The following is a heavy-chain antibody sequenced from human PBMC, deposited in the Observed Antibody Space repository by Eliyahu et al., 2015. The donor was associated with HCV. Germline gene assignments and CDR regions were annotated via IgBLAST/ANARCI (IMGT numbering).Heavy chain of an antibody. V-gene: IGHV3-30*03. CDR2: ITFDGSNK. Sequence: GFSFSNYGIHWVRQAPGKGLEWVAVITFDGSNKYYADSVKGRFIISRDNSKSTVFLQMNSLKPEDTGVYYSWGHYYGLDVWGQGTTVTVSS. D-gene: IGHD3-16*01. CDR3: WGHYYGLDV. CDR1: GFSFSNYG. J-gene: IGHJ6*02.